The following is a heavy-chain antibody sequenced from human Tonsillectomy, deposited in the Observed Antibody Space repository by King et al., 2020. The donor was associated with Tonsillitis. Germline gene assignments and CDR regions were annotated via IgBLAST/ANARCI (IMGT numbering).Heavy chain of an antibody. CDR3: VRDHEDATGYYYVDFDI. D-gene: IGHD1-26*01. V-gene: IGHV3-48*04. J-gene: IGHJ3*02. CDR2: VSSSGTST. Sequence: VQLVESGGGLVQPGGSLRLSCAASGFTFGSYSMNWIRQAPGKGLEWVSFVSSSGTSTFYADSVKGRFTVSRDNGKNSLYLQMNSLRAEDTAAYFCVRDHEDATGYYYVDFDIWGQGTVVTVSS. CDR1: GFTFGSYS.